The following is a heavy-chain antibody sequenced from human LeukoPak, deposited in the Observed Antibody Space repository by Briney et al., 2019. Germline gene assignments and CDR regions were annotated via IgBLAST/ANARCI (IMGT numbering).Heavy chain of an antibody. CDR1: GFTFSNAW. CDR2: ISYDGSNK. Sequence: GGSLRLSCAASGFTFSNAWMSWVRQAPGKGLEWVAVISYDGSNKYYADSVKGRFTISRDNSKNTLYLQMNSLRAEDTAVYYCARDFLAEAGTQLGYWGQGTLVTVSS. J-gene: IGHJ4*02. D-gene: IGHD6-13*01. V-gene: IGHV3-30-3*01. CDR3: ARDFLAEAGTQLGY.